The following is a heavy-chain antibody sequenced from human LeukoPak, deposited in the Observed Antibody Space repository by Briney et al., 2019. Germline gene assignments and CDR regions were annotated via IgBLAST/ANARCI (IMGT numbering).Heavy chain of an antibody. J-gene: IGHJ3*02. CDR3: ARVALDDAFDI. D-gene: IGHD5-12*01. CDR1: GGSISSYY. V-gene: IGHV4-59*08. Sequence: ASETLSLTCTVSGGSISSYYWSWIRQPPGKGREGVGYIYYSGSTNYNPSLKSRVTISVDTSKNQFSLKLSSVTAADTAVYYSARVALDDAFDIWGQGTMVTVSS. CDR2: IYYSGST.